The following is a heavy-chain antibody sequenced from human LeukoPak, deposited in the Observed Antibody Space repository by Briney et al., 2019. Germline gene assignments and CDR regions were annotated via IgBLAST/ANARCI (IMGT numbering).Heavy chain of an antibody. CDR1: GGSISSYY. V-gene: IGHV4-59*01. CDR3: ARVMGGYSYGSLDY. CDR2: IYYSGST. Sequence: SETLSLTCTVSGGSISSYYWSWIRQPPGKGLEWIGYIYYSGSTNYNPSLKSRVTISVDTSKNQFSLKLSSVTAADTAVHYCARVMGGYSYGSLDYWGQGTLVTVSS. D-gene: IGHD5-18*01. J-gene: IGHJ4*02.